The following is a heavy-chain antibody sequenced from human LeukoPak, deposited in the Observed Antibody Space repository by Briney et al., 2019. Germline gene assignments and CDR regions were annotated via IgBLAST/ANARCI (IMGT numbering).Heavy chain of an antibody. J-gene: IGHJ3*02. CDR3: ARRNDFDI. CDR1: GGSISGDH. V-gene: IGHV4-59*08. CDR2: IYYSGNT. Sequence: PSETLSLTCTVSGGSISGDHWNWIRQPPGKGLEWIGNIYYSGNTNYNPSLKSRATISVDTSKNQFSLKLSSVTAADTAVYYCARRNDFDIWGQGTMVTVSS.